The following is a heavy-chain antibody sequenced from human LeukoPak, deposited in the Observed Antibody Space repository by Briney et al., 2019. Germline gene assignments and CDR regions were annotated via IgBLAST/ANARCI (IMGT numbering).Heavy chain of an antibody. Sequence: GSLSLSCAASGFPFINARMTWVRQAPGRGLEWLGRIRSKTDGGTTDYAAVVRGRFTISRDDSKDTLYLQMNSLEAEDTAVYYCTTDDWGTAAYWGQGTLVSVS. D-gene: IGHD7-27*01. CDR1: GFPFINAR. CDR3: TTDDWGTAAY. J-gene: IGHJ4*02. V-gene: IGHV3-15*01. CDR2: IRSKTDGGTT.